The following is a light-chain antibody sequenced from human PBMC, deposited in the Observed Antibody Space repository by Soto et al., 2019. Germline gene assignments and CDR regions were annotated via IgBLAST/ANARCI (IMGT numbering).Light chain of an antibody. CDR2: GAS. CDR3: QPYGSSPRT. V-gene: IGKV3-20*01. Sequence: EIVLTQSPGTLSLSPGERATLSCRASQSVSSSYLAWYQQKPGQAPRLLIYGASSRATGIPDRFSGSGSGKDFTLNISRLEPEDFAVYYCQPYGSSPRTFGQGTKVEIK. CDR1: QSVSSSY. J-gene: IGKJ1*01.